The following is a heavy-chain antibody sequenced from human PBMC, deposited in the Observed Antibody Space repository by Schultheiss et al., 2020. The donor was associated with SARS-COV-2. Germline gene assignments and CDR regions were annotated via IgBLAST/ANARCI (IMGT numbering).Heavy chain of an antibody. CDR1: GFTFSSYE. Sequence: GGSLRLSCAASGFTFSSYEMNWVRQAPGKGLEWVSYISSSGSTIYYADSVKGRFTISRDNAKNSLYLQMNSLRAEDTAVYYCARDPVVGMTQYYFDYWGQGTLVTVSS. J-gene: IGHJ4*01. CDR2: ISSSGSTI. V-gene: IGHV3-48*03. D-gene: IGHD7-27*01. CDR3: ARDPVVGMTQYYFDY.